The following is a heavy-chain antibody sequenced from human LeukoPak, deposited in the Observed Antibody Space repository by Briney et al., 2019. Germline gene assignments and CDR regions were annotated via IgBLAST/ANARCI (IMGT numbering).Heavy chain of an antibody. Sequence: GSLRLSCAASGFTFSDYSLTWVRQAPGKGLEWSGYIYYSGSTNYNPSLKSRVTISVDTSKNQFSLKLSPVTAADTAVYYCARPNLDAFDIWGQGTMVTVSS. V-gene: IGHV4-59*08. J-gene: IGHJ3*02. CDR2: IYYSGST. CDR1: GFTFSDYS. CDR3: ARPNLDAFDI.